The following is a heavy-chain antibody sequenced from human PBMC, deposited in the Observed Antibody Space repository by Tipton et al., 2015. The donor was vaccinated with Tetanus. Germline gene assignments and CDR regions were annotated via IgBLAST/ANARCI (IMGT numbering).Heavy chain of an antibody. CDR3: ARGGNTAMGYYYYYGMDV. J-gene: IGHJ6*02. Sequence: RSLRLSCAASGFTFSTYWLSWVRQAPGKGLEWVAVISYDGSNKYYADSVKGRFTISRDNSKNTLYLQMNSLRAEDTAVYYCARGGNTAMGYYYYYGMDVWGQGTTVTVSS. V-gene: IGHV3-30*03. CDR2: ISYDGSNK. CDR1: GFTFSTYW. D-gene: IGHD5-18*01.